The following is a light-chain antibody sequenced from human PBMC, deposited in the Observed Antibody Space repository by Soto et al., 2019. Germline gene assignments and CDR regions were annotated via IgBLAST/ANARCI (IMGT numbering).Light chain of an antibody. CDR3: SSFTTTSTVL. CDR1: SSDIGAYNY. Sequence: QSALTQPASVSGSLGQSITISCTGTSSDIGAYNYVSWYQQHPGKAPKVMIFEVSMRPSGVSNRFSGSKSGNMASLTISGLQAEDEGDYYCSSFTTTSTVLLGGGTQLTDL. CDR2: EVS. V-gene: IGLV2-14*01. J-gene: IGLJ2*01.